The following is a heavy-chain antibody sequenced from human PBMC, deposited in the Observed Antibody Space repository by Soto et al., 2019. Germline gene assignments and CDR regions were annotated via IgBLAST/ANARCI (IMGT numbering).Heavy chain of an antibody. CDR3: AKGAEAGTVDYYYYMDV. D-gene: IGHD6-19*01. CDR2: ISGSGGST. J-gene: IGHJ6*03. CDR1: GFTFSSYA. Sequence: GGSLRLSCAASGFTFSSYAMSWVRQAPGKGLEWVSAISGSGGSTYYADSVKGRFTISRDNSKNTLYLQMNSLRAEDTAVYYCAKGAEAGTVDYYYYMDVWGKGTTVTVSS. V-gene: IGHV3-23*01.